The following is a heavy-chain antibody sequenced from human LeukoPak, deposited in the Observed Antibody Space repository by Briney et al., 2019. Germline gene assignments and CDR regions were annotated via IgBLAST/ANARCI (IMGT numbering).Heavy chain of an antibody. D-gene: IGHD3-10*01. J-gene: IGHJ3*02. Sequence: PSETLSLTCAVYGGSFSGYYWSWIRQPPGKGLEWIGEINHSGSTNYNPSLKSRVTISVDTSKNQFSLKLSSVTAADTAVYYCARATMVRGVIMYAFDIWGQGTMVTVSS. CDR3: ARATMVRGVIMYAFDI. V-gene: IGHV4-34*01. CDR2: INHSGST. CDR1: GGSFSGYY.